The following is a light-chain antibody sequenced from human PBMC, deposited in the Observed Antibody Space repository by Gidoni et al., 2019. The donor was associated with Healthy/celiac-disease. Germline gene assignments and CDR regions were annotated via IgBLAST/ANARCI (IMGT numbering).Light chain of an antibody. CDR3: CSYAGSVV. J-gene: IGLJ2*01. CDR2: EGS. V-gene: IGLV2-23*01. CDR1: SSDVGSYNL. Sequence: QSALPQPASVSGSPGQSITISYTGTSSDVGSYNLVSWYQQHPGKAPKLMIYEGSKRPSGVSNRFSGSKSGNTASLTISGLQAEDEADYYCCSYAGSVVFGGGTKLTVL.